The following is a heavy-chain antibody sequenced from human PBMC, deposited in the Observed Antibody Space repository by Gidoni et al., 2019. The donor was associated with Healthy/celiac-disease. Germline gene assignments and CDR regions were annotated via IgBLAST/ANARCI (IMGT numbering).Heavy chain of an antibody. CDR3: AKEGWNDPHFDY. Sequence: EVQLLESGGGFVQPGWSLRLSFASSGFTFSIYAMSWVRQAPGKGLEWCSAISGSGGSKYYADSVKGRFTISRDNSKNTLYLQMNSLRAEDTAVYYCAKEGWNDPHFDYWGQGTLVTVSS. CDR2: ISGSGGSK. CDR1: GFTFSIYA. V-gene: IGHV3-23*01. D-gene: IGHD1-1*01. J-gene: IGHJ4*02.